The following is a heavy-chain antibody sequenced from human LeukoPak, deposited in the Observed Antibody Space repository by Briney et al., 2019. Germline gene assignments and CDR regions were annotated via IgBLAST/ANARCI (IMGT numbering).Heavy chain of an antibody. CDR1: GGTFSSYA. J-gene: IGHJ4*02. CDR3: ARGSRDGYNSLFDY. Sequence: GSSVTVSCKASGGTFSSYAISWVRQAPGQGLEWMGGIIPIFGTANYAQKFQGRVTITTDESTSTAYMELSSLRSEDTAVYYCARGSRDGYNSLFDYWGQGTLVTVSS. D-gene: IGHD5-24*01. V-gene: IGHV1-69*05. CDR2: IIPIFGTA.